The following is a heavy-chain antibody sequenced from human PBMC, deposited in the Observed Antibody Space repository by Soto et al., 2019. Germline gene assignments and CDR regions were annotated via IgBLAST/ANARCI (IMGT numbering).Heavy chain of an antibody. V-gene: IGHV4-59*02. CDR3: ARGHYDFWSGYFATIDY. J-gene: IGHJ4*02. CDR1: GGCVSNYY. Sequence: PSETLSLTCTVSGGCVSNYYWSWIRKPPGKGLERIGYIHYSGKTKYNPSHKSRVTISADTSKNQFSQKLSSVSAADTAVYYCARGHYDFWSGYFATIDYWGQGTLVTVSS. D-gene: IGHD3-3*01. CDR2: IHYSGKT.